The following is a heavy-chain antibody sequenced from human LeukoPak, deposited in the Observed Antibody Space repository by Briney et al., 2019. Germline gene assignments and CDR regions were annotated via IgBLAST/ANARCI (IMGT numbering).Heavy chain of an antibody. D-gene: IGHD6-6*01. CDR3: ARGIGSSSYFDY. CDR2: ISSNGGST. V-gene: IGHV3-64*01. Sequence: GGSLRLSCAASGFTFSSYAMHWVRQAPGKGLEYVSAISSNGGSTYYANSVKGRFTISRDNSKNTLYLQMGSLRAEDMAVYYCARGIGSSSYFDYWGQGTLVTVSS. CDR1: GFTFSSYA. J-gene: IGHJ4*02.